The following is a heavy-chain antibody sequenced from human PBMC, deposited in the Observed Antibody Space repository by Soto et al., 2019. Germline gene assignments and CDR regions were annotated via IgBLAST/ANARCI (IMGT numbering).Heavy chain of an antibody. D-gene: IGHD2-2*01. V-gene: IGHV3-30*18. CDR2: ISYDGSNK. J-gene: IGHJ6*02. Sequence: GGSLRLSCAASGFTFSSYGMHWVRQAPGKGLEWVAVISYDGSNKYYADSVKGRFTISRDNSKNTLYLQMNSLRAEDTAVYYCAKDFTPIVVVPAAPPHLRGLGYGMDVWGQGTTVTVSS. CDR1: GFTFSSYG. CDR3: AKDFTPIVVVPAAPPHLRGLGYGMDV.